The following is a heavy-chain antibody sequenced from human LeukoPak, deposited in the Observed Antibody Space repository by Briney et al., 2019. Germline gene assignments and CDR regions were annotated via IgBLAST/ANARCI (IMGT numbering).Heavy chain of an antibody. D-gene: IGHD3-10*01. J-gene: IGHJ3*02. CDR1: GFTFSTYG. CDR2: VWYDGSNK. V-gene: IGHV3-33*01. Sequence: GGSLRLSCAASGFTFSTYGMQWVRQAPGKGLEWVAVVWYDGSNKYYADSVKGRFTISRDNSKNTLYLQMNSLRAEDTAIYYCARDRWFGDEDSFDIWGQGTMVTVSS. CDR3: ARDRWFGDEDSFDI.